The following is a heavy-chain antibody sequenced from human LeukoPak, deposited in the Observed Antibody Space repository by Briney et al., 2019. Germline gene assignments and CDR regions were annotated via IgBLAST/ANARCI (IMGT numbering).Heavy chain of an antibody. CDR3: AKANAGIAARHGMDV. J-gene: IGHJ6*02. V-gene: IGHV3-9*01. CDR2: ISWNSGSI. CDR1: GFTFDDYA. Sequence: GGSLRLSCAASGFTFDDYAMHWVRQPPGKGLERVSGISWNSGSIGYPDSVKGRFTISRDNAKNSLYLQMNSLRAEDTALYYCAKANAGIAARHGMDVWGQGTTVTVSS. D-gene: IGHD6-6*01.